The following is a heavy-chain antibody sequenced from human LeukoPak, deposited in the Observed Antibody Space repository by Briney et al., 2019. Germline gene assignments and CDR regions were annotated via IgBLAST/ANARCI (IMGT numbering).Heavy chain of an antibody. D-gene: IGHD2-2*01. CDR3: ARHDSEKYCSTTSCFGGGFDP. Sequence: SETLSLTCTVSGGPIISSGHYWAWIRQPPGKGLEWIGSLYCSATTYYNPSLKSRVTISADRSKNQFSLTLNSVTAADAGLYFCARHDSEKYCSTTSCFGGGFDPWGQGTMVIVSS. V-gene: IGHV4-39*01. CDR1: GGPIISSGHY. CDR2: LYCSATT. J-gene: IGHJ5*02.